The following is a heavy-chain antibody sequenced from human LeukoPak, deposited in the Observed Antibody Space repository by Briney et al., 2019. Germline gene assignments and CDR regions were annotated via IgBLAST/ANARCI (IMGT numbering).Heavy chain of an antibody. V-gene: IGHV3-23*01. CDR1: GFAFSSYA. J-gene: IGHJ4*02. CDR2: TSGSGGST. D-gene: IGHD6-6*01. Sequence: GGSLRLSCAAPGFAFSSYAMSWVRQAPGKGLEWVSATSGSGGSTYYADSVKGRFTISRDNSKNTLYLQMNSLRAEDTAVYYCAKDLPLWGSSPCDYWGQGTLVTVSS. CDR3: AKDLPLWGSSPCDY.